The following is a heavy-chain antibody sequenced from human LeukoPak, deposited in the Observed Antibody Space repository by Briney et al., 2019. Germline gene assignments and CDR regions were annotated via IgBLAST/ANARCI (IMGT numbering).Heavy chain of an antibody. Sequence: GGSLRLSCAASGFTFSIYGMHWVRQAPRKGLEWVAVISYDGSNKYYADSVKGRFTISRDNSKNTLYLQMNSLRAADTAVYYCAKDRRDILTGYYHGPDAFDIWGQGTMVTVSS. CDR2: ISYDGSNK. D-gene: IGHD3-9*01. CDR1: GFTFSIYG. V-gene: IGHV3-30*18. J-gene: IGHJ3*02. CDR3: AKDRRDILTGYYHGPDAFDI.